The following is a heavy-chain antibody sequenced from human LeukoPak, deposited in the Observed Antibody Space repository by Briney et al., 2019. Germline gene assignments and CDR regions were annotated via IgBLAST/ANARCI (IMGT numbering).Heavy chain of an antibody. D-gene: IGHD3-16*01. CDR3: ARQGGYFQH. V-gene: IGHV3-53*01. J-gene: IGHJ1*01. CDR2: IWRGDGT. Sequence: GGSLRLSCAASGFTVSSNYMSWVRQAPGKGLEWVSVIWRGDGTYYADSVRGRFTIYRDNSKNTLYLQMNSLRAEDTAVYYCARQGGYFQHWGQGTLVTVSS. CDR1: GFTVSSNY.